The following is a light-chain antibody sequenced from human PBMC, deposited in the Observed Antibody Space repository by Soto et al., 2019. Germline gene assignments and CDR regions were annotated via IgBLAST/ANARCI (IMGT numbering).Light chain of an antibody. Sequence: ALTQPPSVSGSPGQSVTISCTGTSSDVGSYNRVSWYQQPPGTAPKLMIYEVSNRPSGVPDRFSGSKSGNTASLTISGLQAEDEADYYCSSYTSSSTNVFGTGTKVTVL. CDR3: SSYTSSSTNV. V-gene: IGLV2-18*02. CDR1: SSDVGSYNR. J-gene: IGLJ1*01. CDR2: EVS.